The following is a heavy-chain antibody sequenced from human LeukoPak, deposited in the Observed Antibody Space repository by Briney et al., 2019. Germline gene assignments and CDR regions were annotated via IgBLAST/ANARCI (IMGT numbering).Heavy chain of an antibody. CDR3: ARKRYNWNYRSFEY. V-gene: IGHV3-30-3*01. J-gene: IGHJ4*02. Sequence: GRSLRLSCAASAFTFSSYAMHWVRQAPGKGLEWVAVISYDGSKKYYAHSVKGRFTISRDNSKNTLFLQMNSLRAEDTAVYYCARKRYNWNYRSFEYWGQGTLVTVSS. D-gene: IGHD1-7*01. CDR1: AFTFSSYA. CDR2: ISYDGSKK.